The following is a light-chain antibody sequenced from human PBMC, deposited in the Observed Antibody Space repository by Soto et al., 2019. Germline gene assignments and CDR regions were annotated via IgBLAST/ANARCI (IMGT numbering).Light chain of an antibody. CDR2: KAS. V-gene: IGKV1-5*03. Sequence: DIQMTQSPSTLSATVGDTVIITCRASQNVRTWLAWYQQKPGKVPNRLIYKASSLDSGVPSRFIGSGSGTEFTLTIRSLQPDDFATYYCQQYNSYSLFTFGPGTKVDIK. CDR3: QQYNSYSLFT. CDR1: QNVRTW. J-gene: IGKJ3*01.